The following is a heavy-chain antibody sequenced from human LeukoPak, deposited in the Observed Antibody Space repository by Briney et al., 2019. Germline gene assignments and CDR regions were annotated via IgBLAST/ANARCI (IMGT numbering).Heavy chain of an antibody. CDR1: GFTFSSYS. D-gene: IGHD5-18*01. Sequence: GGSLRLSCAASGFTFSSYSMNWVRQAPGEGLEWVSSISSSSYIYYADSVKGRFTISRDNAKNSLYLQMNSLRAEDTAVYYCARGFLNRDTAMVKVHYWGQGTLVTVSS. CDR2: ISSSSYI. CDR3: ARGFLNRDTAMVKVHY. V-gene: IGHV3-21*01. J-gene: IGHJ4*02.